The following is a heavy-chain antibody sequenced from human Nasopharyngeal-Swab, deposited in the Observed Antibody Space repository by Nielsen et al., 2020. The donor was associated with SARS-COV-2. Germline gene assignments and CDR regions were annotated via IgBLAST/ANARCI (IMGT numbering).Heavy chain of an antibody. CDR3: ARDGADFWSGMGFDY. Sequence: LRLSCTVSGGSISSSSYYWGWIRQPPGKGLEWIGRIYTSGSTNYNPSLKSRFTMSVDTSKNQFSLKLSSVTAADTAVYYCARDGADFWSGMGFDYWGQGTLVTVSS. J-gene: IGHJ4*02. CDR2: IYTSGST. V-gene: IGHV4-39*07. CDR1: GGSISSSSYY. D-gene: IGHD3-3*01.